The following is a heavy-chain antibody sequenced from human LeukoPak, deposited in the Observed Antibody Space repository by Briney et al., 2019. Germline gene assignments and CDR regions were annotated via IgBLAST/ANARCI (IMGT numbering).Heavy chain of an antibody. D-gene: IGHD5-12*01. CDR3: ARDRDSGYDGFDN. CDR2: MNSNSGGT. J-gene: IGHJ4*02. Sequence: EASVKVSCKTSGYTFTGHYMHWVRQAPGQGLQWMGWMNSNSGGTLYVQKFQGRVTMTRDLSTSTAYLELTSLRSDDTALYYCARDRDSGYDGFDNWGQGTLVTVSS. V-gene: IGHV1-2*02. CDR1: GYTFTGHY.